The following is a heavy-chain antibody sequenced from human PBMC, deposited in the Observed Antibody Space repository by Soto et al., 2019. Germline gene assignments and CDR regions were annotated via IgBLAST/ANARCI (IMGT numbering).Heavy chain of an antibody. CDR3: TTGLGYCSSTSCYPYDY. CDR1: GFTFSNAW. D-gene: IGHD2-2*01. J-gene: IGHJ4*02. CDR2: IKSKTDGGTT. V-gene: IGHV3-15*01. Sequence: GGSLRLSCAASGFTFSNAWMSWVRQAPGKGLEWVGRIKSKTDGGTTDYAAPVKGRFTISREDSKNTLYLQMNSLKTEDTAVYYCTTGLGYCSSTSCYPYDYWGQGTLVTVSS.